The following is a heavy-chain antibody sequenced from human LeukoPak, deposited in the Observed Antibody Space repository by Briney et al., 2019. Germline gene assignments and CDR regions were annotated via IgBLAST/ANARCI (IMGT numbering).Heavy chain of an antibody. CDR1: GFTFSSYS. J-gene: IGHJ3*02. D-gene: IGHD1-26*01. V-gene: IGHV3-21*01. CDR3: ARFNSGSYRDAFDI. Sequence: GGSLRLSCAASGFTFSSYSMNWVRQAPGKGLEWVSSISSSSSYIYYADSVKGRFTISRDNAKNSLYLQMNSLRAEDTAVYYCARFNSGSYRDAFDIWGQGTMVTVSS. CDR2: ISSSSSYI.